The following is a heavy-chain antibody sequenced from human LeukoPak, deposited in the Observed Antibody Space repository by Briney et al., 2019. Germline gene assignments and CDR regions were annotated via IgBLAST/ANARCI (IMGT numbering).Heavy chain of an antibody. J-gene: IGHJ4*02. CDR3: ARVPRLRYFDWLLWTPYFDY. CDR2: MNPNSGNT. CDR1: GYTFTSYD. D-gene: IGHD3-9*01. Sequence: ASVEVSCKASGYTFTSYDINWVRQATGQGLEWMGWMNPNSGNTGYAQKFQGRVTMTRNTSISTAYMEPSSLRSEDMAVYYCARVPRLRYFDWLLWTPYFDYWGQGTLVTVSS. V-gene: IGHV1-8*01.